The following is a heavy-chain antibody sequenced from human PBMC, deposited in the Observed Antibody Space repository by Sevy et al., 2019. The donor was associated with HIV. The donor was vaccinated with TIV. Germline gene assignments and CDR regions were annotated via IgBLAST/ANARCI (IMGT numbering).Heavy chain of an antibody. D-gene: IGHD5-18*01. V-gene: IGHV1-69*13. CDR2: IIPIFGTA. J-gene: IGHJ4*02. CDR3: AREYRIQLWEYYFDY. Sequence: ASVKVSCKASGGTFSSYAISWVRQAPGQGLEWMGGIIPIFGTANYSQKFQGRVTITADESTSTAYMELSSLRSEDTAVYYCAREYRIQLWEYYFDYWGQGTLVSVSS. CDR1: GGTFSSYA.